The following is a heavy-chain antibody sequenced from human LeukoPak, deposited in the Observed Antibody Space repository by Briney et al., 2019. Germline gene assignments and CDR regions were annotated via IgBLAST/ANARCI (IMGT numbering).Heavy chain of an antibody. CDR1: GGSFSGYY. Sequence: SETLSLTCAVYGGSFSGYYWSWIRQPPGKGLEWIGEINHSGSTNYNPSLKSRVTISVDTSKNQFSLKLSSVTAADSAVYYCTRDRKYCDDSGGYSPSYCYGLDVWGQGTTVTVSS. CDR3: TRDRKYCDDSGGYSPSYCYGLDV. V-gene: IGHV4-34*01. CDR2: INHSGST. J-gene: IGHJ6*02. D-gene: IGHD3-22*01.